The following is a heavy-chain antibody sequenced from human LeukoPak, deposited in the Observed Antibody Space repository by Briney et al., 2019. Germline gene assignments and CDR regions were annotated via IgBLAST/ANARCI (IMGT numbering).Heavy chain of an antibody. Sequence: SETLSLTCAVSGGSISSSNWWSWVRQPPGKGLEWIGEIYHSGSTNYNPSLKSRVTVSVDKSKNQFSLKLSSVTAADTAVYYCARDSFLYNWNPLDYWGQGTLVTVSS. CDR1: GGSISSSNW. D-gene: IGHD1-1*01. CDR3: ARDSFLYNWNPLDY. CDR2: IYHSGST. V-gene: IGHV4-4*02. J-gene: IGHJ4*02.